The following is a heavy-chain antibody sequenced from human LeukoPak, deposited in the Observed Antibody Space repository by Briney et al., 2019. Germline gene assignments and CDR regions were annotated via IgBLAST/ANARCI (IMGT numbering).Heavy chain of an antibody. J-gene: IGHJ4*02. Sequence: PGGSLRLSCAASGFTVSSNYMSWVRQAPGKWREWDSVIYSGGSTYYSDSVEGRFNISRDNYKNTLYIQMNSLRAEDTAVYYCAAKTYYYDSSGYYYFDYWGQGTLVTVS. CDR3: AAKTYYYDSSGYYYFDY. V-gene: IGHV3-53*01. CDR1: GFTVSSNY. CDR2: IYSGGST. D-gene: IGHD3-22*01.